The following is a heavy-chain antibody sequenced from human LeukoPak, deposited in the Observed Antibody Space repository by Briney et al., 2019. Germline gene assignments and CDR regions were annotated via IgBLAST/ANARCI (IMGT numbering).Heavy chain of an antibody. CDR1: GGSISSYY. D-gene: IGHD6-13*01. CDR3: ARQKRQLVPYYYYYGMDV. V-gene: IGHV4-59*08. J-gene: IGHJ6*02. CDR2: IYYSGST. Sequence: SETLSHTCTVSGGSISSYYWSWIRQPPGKGLEWIGYIYYSGSTNYNPSLKSRVTISVDTSKNQFSLKLSSVTAADTAVYYCARQKRQLVPYYYYYGMDVWGQGTTVTVSS.